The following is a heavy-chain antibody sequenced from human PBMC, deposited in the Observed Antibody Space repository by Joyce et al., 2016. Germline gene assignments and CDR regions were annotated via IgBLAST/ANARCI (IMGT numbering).Heavy chain of an antibody. J-gene: IGHJ4*02. Sequence: EVQLVESGGGLVQPGGSLRLSCVVSGFTFSSYSMNWVRQAPGKGLEWVSYISSSSSTIYYADSVKGRFTISRDNAKNSLYLQMNSLRAEDTAVYYCARTLVRTRYYFDYWGQGTLVTVSS. CDR3: ARTLVRTRYYFDY. CDR1: GFTFSSYS. V-gene: IGHV3-48*04. D-gene: IGHD6-6*01. CDR2: ISSSSSTI.